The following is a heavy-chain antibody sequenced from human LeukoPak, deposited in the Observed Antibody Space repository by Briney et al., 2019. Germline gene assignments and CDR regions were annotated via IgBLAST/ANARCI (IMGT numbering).Heavy chain of an antibody. CDR1: GVSFSDYY. CDR3: ASVALATSNFNY. J-gene: IGHJ4*02. V-gene: IGHV4-34*01. CDR2: INHSGIT. Sequence: SETLSLTCAVYGVSFSDYYWSWIRQPPGKGLEWIGEINHSGITNHNPSLKSRVTISVDTPKYEISLKVTSVSAADTAVYYCASVALATSNFNYWGQGILVTVSS.